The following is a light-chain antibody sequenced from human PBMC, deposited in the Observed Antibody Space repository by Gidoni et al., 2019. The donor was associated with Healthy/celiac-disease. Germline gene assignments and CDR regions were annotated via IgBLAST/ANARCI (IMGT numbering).Light chain of an antibody. CDR1: KGITSY. V-gene: IGKV1-9*01. CDR3: QQLNSYPIT. J-gene: IGKJ5*01. CDR2: AAS. Sequence: DIQLTQSPSFLSASVGHRVTITCRARKGITSYLALYQQKPGKAPKLLIYAASTLQSGVPSRFSGSGSGTEFTLTISSLQPEDCATYYCQQLNSYPITFGQGTRLEIK.